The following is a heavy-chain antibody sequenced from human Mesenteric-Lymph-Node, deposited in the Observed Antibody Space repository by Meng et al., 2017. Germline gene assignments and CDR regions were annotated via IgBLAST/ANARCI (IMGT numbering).Heavy chain of an antibody. V-gene: IGHV4-31*02. CDR3: AGGRDYVFDY. Sequence: SCTVSGGSISSGGYYWSWIRQHPGKGLEWIGYIYYSGSTYYNPSLKSRVTISVDTSKNQFPLKLSSVTAADTAVYYCAGGRDYVFDYWGQGTLVTVSS. J-gene: IGHJ4*02. CDR2: IYYSGST. CDR1: GGSISSGGYY. D-gene: IGHD4-17*01.